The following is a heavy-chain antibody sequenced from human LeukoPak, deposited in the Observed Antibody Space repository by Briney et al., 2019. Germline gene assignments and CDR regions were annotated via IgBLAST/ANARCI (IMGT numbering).Heavy chain of an antibody. J-gene: IGHJ4*02. D-gene: IGHD3-22*01. V-gene: IGHV4-39*01. CDR1: GASISSSTCY. Sequence: SETLSLTCTVSGASISSSTCYWDWIRQPPGKGLEGMGSIVYSGSTNYKSSLWSRITISIDTSKNQYSLKLNSVTAADTAVYYCARTCGRGTIDPGTSGFLDYWGQGTLVTVSS. CDR2: IVYSGST. CDR3: ARTCGRGTIDPGTSGFLDY.